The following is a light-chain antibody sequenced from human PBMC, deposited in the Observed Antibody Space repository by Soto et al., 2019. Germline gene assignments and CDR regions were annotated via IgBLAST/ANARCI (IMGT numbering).Light chain of an antibody. CDR2: GAS. J-gene: IGKJ5*01. V-gene: IGKV3-15*01. CDR3: QQYGTPRSVT. Sequence: EIVMTHSPATLSVSPWERATLSFSSSQSVGSDLAWYQQKPGQAPRLLIYGASTRAPGIPARFSGSGSGTEFTLTVSKVEPEDFAVYYCQQYGTPRSVTFGQGTRLEI. CDR1: QSVGSD.